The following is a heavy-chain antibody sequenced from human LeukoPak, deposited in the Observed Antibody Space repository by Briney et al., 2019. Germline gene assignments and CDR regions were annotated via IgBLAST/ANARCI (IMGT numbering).Heavy chain of an antibody. CDR1: GYTFTSYG. D-gene: IGHD3-22*01. CDR2: ISGHKGNT. J-gene: IGHJ6*02. Sequence: GASVKVSCKASGYTFTSYGISWVRQAPGQGLEWMGWISGHKGNTNYAQKLQGRVTMTTDTSTSTAYMELRSLRSDDTAVYYCARGYYDSGGYYYYYYGMDVWGQGTTVTVSS. V-gene: IGHV1-18*01. CDR3: ARGYYDSGGYYYYYYGMDV.